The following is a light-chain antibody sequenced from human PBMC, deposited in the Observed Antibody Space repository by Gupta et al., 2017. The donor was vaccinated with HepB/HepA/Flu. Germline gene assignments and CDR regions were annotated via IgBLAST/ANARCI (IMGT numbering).Light chain of an antibody. Sequence: DIQMTQSPSTLSASLGDRVTITCRASQSINDWLAWYQQKPGNAPKLLISKASNLEIGVPTRFIGSGSGTECTLTITSLQPNDSATYFCLRYNGYSWTFGQGTKVETK. CDR3: LRYNGYSWT. V-gene: IGKV1-5*03. CDR2: KAS. J-gene: IGKJ1*01. CDR1: QSINDW.